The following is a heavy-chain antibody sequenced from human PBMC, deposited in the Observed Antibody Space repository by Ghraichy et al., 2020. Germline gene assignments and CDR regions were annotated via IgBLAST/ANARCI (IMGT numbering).Heavy chain of an antibody. CDR1: GFTFNDYY. V-gene: IGHV3-11*01. CDR2: ISTSGGKR. J-gene: IGHJ3*02. CDR3: AREPPYCSGGDCYRNEAFDM. D-gene: IGHD2-15*01. Sequence: GGSLRLSCAASGFTFNDYYMNWIRQAPGKGLEWVSHISTSGGKRFYADSVKGRFTISRDNARNSLYLQMNSLRAEDTAVYYCAREPPYCSGGDCYRNEAFDMWGQGTMVTVSS.